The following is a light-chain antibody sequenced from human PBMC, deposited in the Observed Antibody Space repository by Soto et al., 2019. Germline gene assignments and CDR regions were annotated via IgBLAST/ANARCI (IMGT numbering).Light chain of an antibody. CDR3: SSYAGSNNWN. V-gene: IGLV2-8*01. J-gene: IGLJ1*01. CDR2: AVS. Sequence: QSALTQPPSASGSPGQSVTISCTGTSSDVGGYNYVSWYQQHPGKAPKLMIYAVSKRPSGVPDRFSGSKSGNTASLTVSGLQAEDEADYYCSSYAGSNNWNFGTGTKVTVL. CDR1: SSDVGGYNY.